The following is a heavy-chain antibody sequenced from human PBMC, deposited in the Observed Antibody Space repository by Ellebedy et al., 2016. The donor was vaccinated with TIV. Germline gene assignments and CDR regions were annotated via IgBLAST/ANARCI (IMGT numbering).Heavy chain of an antibody. CDR2: IVPNDQK. D-gene: IGHD4-23*01. Sequence: SGPTLVTPTETLTLTCSVSGFSLSNGRMGVSWIRQPPGKALEWLAHIVPNDQKFYSSSLKSRLTISKDTSKSQVVLTMTNMDPVDTATYYCARTVVTPLKYYFDYWGQGTLVTVSS. CDR1: GFSLSNGRMG. CDR3: ARTVVTPLKYYFDY. J-gene: IGHJ4*02. V-gene: IGHV2-26*01.